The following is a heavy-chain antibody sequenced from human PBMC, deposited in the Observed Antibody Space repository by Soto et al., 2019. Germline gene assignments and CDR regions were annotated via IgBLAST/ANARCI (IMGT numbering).Heavy chain of an antibody. D-gene: IGHD6-13*01. CDR3: ARERPDGSRLDP. J-gene: IGHJ5*02. CDR1: GGSISSGDYY. V-gene: IGHV4-30-4*01. Sequence: SETLSLTCTVSGGSISSGDYYWSWIRQPPGKGLEWIGYIYYSGSTYYNPSLKSRVTISVDTSKNQFSLKLSSVTAADTAVYYFARERPDGSRLDPWGQGTLVTVSS. CDR2: IYYSGST.